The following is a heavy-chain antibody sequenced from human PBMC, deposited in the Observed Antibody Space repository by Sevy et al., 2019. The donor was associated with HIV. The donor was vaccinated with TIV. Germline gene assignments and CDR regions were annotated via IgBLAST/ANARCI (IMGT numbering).Heavy chain of an antibody. Sequence: GASLRLSCAASGFTFSDYNMNWVRQAPGKGLEWVSSISSISNYIYYADSVKGRFTISRDNAKNSLYLQMNSLRAEDTAVYYCARETSSFGEGIYYGMDVWGQGTTVTVSS. CDR3: ARETSSFGEGIYYGMDV. CDR1: GFTFSDYN. CDR2: ISSISNYI. D-gene: IGHD3-10*01. V-gene: IGHV3-21*01. J-gene: IGHJ6*02.